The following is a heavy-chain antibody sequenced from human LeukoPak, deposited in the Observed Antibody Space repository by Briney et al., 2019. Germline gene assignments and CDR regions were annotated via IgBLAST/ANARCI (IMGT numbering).Heavy chain of an antibody. V-gene: IGHV1-69*04. CDR2: IIAILGIA. J-gene: IGHJ4*02. CDR3: ARDLPPYYFDY. Sequence: SVKVSCKASGGIFSSYAISWVRQAPGQGLEWMGRIIAILGIANYAQKFQGRVTITADKSTSTAYMDLSSLRSEDTAVYYCARDLPPYYFDYWGQGTLVTVSS. CDR1: GGIFSSYA.